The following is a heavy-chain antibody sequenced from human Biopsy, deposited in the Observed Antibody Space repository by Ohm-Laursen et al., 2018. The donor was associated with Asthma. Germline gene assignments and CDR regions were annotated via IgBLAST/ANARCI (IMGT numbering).Heavy chain of an antibody. CDR1: GASIRSPDHH. V-gene: IGHV4-30-4*01. CDR3: ARVASYGDLYFGIDV. J-gene: IGHJ6*02. CDR2: VFYSGTT. D-gene: IGHD4-17*01. Sequence: SQTLSLTCTVSGASIRSPDHHWSWIRQSPGKGLEWIGFVFYSGTTHYSRSLERRLCISIDTARNEFSMSLRSLTAADTAVYFCARVASYGDLYFGIDVWGPGTTVSVS.